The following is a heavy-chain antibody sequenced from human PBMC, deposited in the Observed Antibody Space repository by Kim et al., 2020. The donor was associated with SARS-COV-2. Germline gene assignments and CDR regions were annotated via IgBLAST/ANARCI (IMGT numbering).Heavy chain of an antibody. CDR3: AKGGFDILTDHLA. J-gene: IGHJ5*02. Sequence: YAACVKGRFTIYRDKSKNTLDRQVNSLRHEDTAVYYCAKGGFDILTDHLAWGQGTLVTVSS. V-gene: IGHV3-30-3*02. D-gene: IGHD3-9*01.